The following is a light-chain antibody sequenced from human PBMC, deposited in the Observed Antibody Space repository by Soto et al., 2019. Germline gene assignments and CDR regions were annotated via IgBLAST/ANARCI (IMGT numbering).Light chain of an antibody. CDR3: QQYGSSIFT. CDR1: QSVSSSY. Sequence: EIVLTQSPGTLSLSPGERATLSCRASQSVSSSYLGWYQQKPGQAPRLLIYGASTRATGIPDRFSGSGSGTDFTLTISRLEPEDFAVYYCQQYGSSIFTFCPGTKVDIK. CDR2: GAS. J-gene: IGKJ3*01. V-gene: IGKV3-20*01.